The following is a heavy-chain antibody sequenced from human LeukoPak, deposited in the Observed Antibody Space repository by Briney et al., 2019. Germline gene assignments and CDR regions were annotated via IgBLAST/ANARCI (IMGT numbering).Heavy chain of an antibody. D-gene: IGHD2-15*01. CDR2: INHSGST. CDR1: GGSFSGYY. J-gene: IGHJ3*02. CDR3: ARYCSGGSCYSYAFDI. Sequence: PSETLSLTCAVYGGSFSGYYWSWIRQPPGKGLEWIGEINHSGSTNYNPSLKSRVTISVDTSKNQFSLKLSSVTAADTAVYYCARYCSGGSCYSYAFDIWGQGTMVTVSS. V-gene: IGHV4-34*01.